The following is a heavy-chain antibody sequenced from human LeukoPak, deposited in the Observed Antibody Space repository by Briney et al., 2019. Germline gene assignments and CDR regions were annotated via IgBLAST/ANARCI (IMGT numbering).Heavy chain of an antibody. Sequence: GASVKVSCKASGYTFTGYYMHWVRQAPGQGLEWMGWINPNSGDTNYAQKFQGRVTMTRDTSISTAYMELSRVTSDDTAVYYCARDMGHIVVVTAIDAFDIWGQGTMVTVSS. V-gene: IGHV1-2*02. CDR3: ARDMGHIVVVTAIDAFDI. CDR1: GYTFTGYY. J-gene: IGHJ3*02. D-gene: IGHD2-21*02. CDR2: INPNSGDT.